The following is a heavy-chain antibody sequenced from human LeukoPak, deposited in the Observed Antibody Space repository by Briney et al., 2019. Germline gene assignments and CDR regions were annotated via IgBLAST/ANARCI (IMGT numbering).Heavy chain of an antibody. CDR1: GGSISSYY. Sequence: SETLSLTCTVSGGSISSYYWSWIRQPAGKGLEWIGRIYTSGSTNYNPSLKSRVTISVDTSKNQFSLKLSSVTAADTAVYYCARDPYDFWSGYINYYFDYWGQGTLVTVSS. CDR2: IYTSGST. D-gene: IGHD3-3*01. V-gene: IGHV4-4*07. J-gene: IGHJ4*02. CDR3: ARDPYDFWSGYINYYFDY.